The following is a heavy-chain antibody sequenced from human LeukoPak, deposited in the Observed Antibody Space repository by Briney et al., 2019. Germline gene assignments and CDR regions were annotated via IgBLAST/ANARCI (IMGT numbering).Heavy chain of an antibody. CDR3: ARGEVVVVTEKNWFDP. D-gene: IGHD2-15*01. J-gene: IGHJ5*02. V-gene: IGHV1-18*01. Sequence: ASVKVSCKASGYTFTSYGISWVRRAPGQGLEWMGWISAYNGNTNYAQKLQGRVTMTTDTSTSTAYMELRSLRSDDTAVYYCARGEVVVVTEKNWFDPWGKEPLVTVSS. CDR1: GYTFTSYG. CDR2: ISAYNGNT.